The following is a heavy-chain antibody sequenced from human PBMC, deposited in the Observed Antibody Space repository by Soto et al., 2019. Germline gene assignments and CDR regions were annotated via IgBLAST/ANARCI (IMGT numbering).Heavy chain of an antibody. CDR1: GFTFSSYA. V-gene: IGHV3-30-3*01. CDR2: ISYDGSNK. CDR3: ARDPHLSSSSGYNWFDP. D-gene: IGHD6-6*01. Sequence: GGSLRLSCAASGFTFSSYAMHWVRQAPGKGLEWVAVISYDGSNKYYADSVKGRFTISRDNSKNTLYLQMNSLRAEDTAVYYCARDPHLSSSSGYNWFDPWGQGTLVTVSS. J-gene: IGHJ5*02.